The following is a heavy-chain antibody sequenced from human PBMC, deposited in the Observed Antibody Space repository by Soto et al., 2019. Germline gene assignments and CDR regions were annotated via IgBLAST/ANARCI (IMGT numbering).Heavy chain of an antibody. CDR3: AREGVGGRDGYNNFDY. CDR2: TYYRSKWYN. V-gene: IGHV6-1*01. CDR1: GEGVFSNSAA. D-gene: IGHD5-12*01. J-gene: IGHJ4*02. Sequence: SHTLSLTCAMSGEGVFSNSAAWNWIRQSPSRGLEWLGRTYYRSKWYNDYAVSVKSRITINPDTSKNQFSLQLNSVTPEDTAVYYCAREGVGGRDGYNNFDYWGQGTLVTVSS.